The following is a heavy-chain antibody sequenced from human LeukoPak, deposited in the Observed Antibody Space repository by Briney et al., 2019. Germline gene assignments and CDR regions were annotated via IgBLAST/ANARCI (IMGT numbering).Heavy chain of an antibody. Sequence: PGGSLRLSCVASGFTFNSYWMSWVRQVPGKGLEWVANIKQDESEKNYVDSVKGRFTISRDNAKSLVYLQMNSLRAEDTAVYYCARAGGSSWADYWGQGTLVTVSS. CDR3: ARAGGSSWADY. V-gene: IGHV3-7*01. CDR1: GFTFNSYW. CDR2: IKQDESEK. J-gene: IGHJ4*02. D-gene: IGHD6-13*01.